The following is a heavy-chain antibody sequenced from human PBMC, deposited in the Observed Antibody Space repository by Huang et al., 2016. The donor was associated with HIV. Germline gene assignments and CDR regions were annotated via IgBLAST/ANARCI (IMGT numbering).Heavy chain of an antibody. CDR1: GGSFSGYY. Sequence: QVQLQQWGAGLLRPSETLSLTCAVYGGSFSGYYGTWIRQPPGKGVGGIGEINHSGGTNYNPSLKSRVTMSVDTSRNQFSLTLTSVTAADTAGYYCARGQGGYYYYYMDVWGKGTTVTVSS. J-gene: IGHJ6*03. V-gene: IGHV4-34*01. CDR3: ARGQGGYYYYYMDV. CDR2: INHSGGT.